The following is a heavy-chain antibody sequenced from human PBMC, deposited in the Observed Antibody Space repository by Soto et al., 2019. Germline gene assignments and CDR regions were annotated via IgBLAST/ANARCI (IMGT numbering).Heavy chain of an antibody. CDR2: IYPGDSDT. D-gene: IGHD3-22*01. J-gene: IGHJ3*02. V-gene: IGHV5-51*01. CDR1: GYSFTSYW. Sequence: PGESLKISCQGSGYSFTSYWIGWVRQMPGKGLEWMGIIYPGDSDTRYSPSFQGQVTISADKSISTAYLQWSSLKASDTAMYYCASYYDSSGYYLVLASGAFDIWGQGTMVTVSS. CDR3: ASYYDSSGYYLVLASGAFDI.